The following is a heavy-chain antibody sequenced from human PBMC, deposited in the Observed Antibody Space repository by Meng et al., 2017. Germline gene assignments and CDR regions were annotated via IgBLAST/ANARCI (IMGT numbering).Heavy chain of an antibody. CDR2: IYSGGST. D-gene: IGHD4-17*01. Sequence: VQLLGHGGGLTQPGGSLRLSCAASGFTVSSNYMSWVRQAPGKGLEWVSVIYSGGSTYYADSVKGRFTISRDNSKNTLYLQMNSLRAEDTAVYYCARDYGDHLGFDYWGQGTLVTVAS. V-gene: IGHV3-53*01. CDR3: ARDYGDHLGFDY. J-gene: IGHJ4*02. CDR1: GFTVSSNY.